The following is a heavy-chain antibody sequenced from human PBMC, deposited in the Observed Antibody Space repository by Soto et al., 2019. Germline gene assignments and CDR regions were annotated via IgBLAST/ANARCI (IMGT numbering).Heavy chain of an antibody. Sequence: SETLSLTCTVSGYSISSGYYWGWIRQPPGKGLEWIGSIYHSGSTYYNPSLKSRVTISVDTSKNQFSLKLSSVTAADTAVYYCASVSYDFGNWFDPWGQGTLVTVSS. J-gene: IGHJ5*02. CDR2: IYHSGST. CDR1: GYSISSGYY. V-gene: IGHV4-38-2*02. CDR3: ASVSYDFGNWFDP. D-gene: IGHD3-3*01.